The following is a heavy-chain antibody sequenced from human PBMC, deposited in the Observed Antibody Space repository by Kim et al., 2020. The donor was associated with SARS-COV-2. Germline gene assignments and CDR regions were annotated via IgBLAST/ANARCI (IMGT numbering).Heavy chain of an antibody. V-gene: IGHV3-33*01. CDR3: ARTPSYYYGMDV. J-gene: IGHJ6*02. CDR2: K. Sequence: KYYAAPVKGRFTIARDNSKNTLYLQMNSLRAEDTAVYYCARTPSYYYGMDVWGQGTTVTVSS.